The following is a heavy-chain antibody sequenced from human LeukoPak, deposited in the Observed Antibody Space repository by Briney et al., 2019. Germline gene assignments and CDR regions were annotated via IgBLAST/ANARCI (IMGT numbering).Heavy chain of an antibody. J-gene: IGHJ5*02. CDR1: GGSISSYY. CDR3: ARGGLDWFDP. V-gene: IGHV4-59*01. Sequence: SETLSLTCTVSGGSISSYYWSWIRQPPGKGLEYIGYIYYSGSTNYNPSLKSRVTISVDTSKNQFSLKLSSVTAADTAVYYCARGGLDWFDPWGQGTLVTVSS. CDR2: IYYSGST.